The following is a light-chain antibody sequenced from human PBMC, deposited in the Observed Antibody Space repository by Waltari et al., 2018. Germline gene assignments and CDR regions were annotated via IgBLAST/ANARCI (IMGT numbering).Light chain of an antibody. Sequence: DIQMTQSPSTLSASVGDRVSITCRASQNVNSWLAWYHQRPGEAPKLLIYRVSSLASGVPSRFSGSGSGTEFSLTNTSLQPDDLGTYYCQQYDNLRTFGQGTKLEI. CDR1: QNVNSW. CDR2: RVS. V-gene: IGKV1-5*03. CDR3: QQYDNLRT. J-gene: IGKJ2*01.